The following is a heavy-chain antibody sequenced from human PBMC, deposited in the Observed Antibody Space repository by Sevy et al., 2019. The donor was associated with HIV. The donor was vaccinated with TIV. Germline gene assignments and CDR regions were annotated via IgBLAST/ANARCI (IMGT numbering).Heavy chain of an antibody. J-gene: IGHJ4*02. CDR2: ISSSSTI. CDR1: GFTFSSYS. Sequence: GGSLRLSCAASGFTFSSYSMNWVRQAPGKGLEWVSYISSSSTIYYADSVKGRFTISRDNAKNSLYLQMNSLRDEDTAVYYCARDRWIHTFDYWGQGTLVTVSS. D-gene: IGHD5-18*01. V-gene: IGHV3-48*02. CDR3: ARDRWIHTFDY.